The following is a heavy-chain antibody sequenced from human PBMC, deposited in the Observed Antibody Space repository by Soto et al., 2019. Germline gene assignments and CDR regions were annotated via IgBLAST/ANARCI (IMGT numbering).Heavy chain of an antibody. Sequence: SETLSLTCTVSGVSISSSSYYWGWIRQPPGKGLEWIGSIYYSGSTYYNPSLKSRVTISVDTSKNQFSLKLSSVTAADTAVYYCARQDYYYGMDVWGQGTTVTVSS. J-gene: IGHJ6*02. CDR2: IYYSGST. CDR1: GVSISSSSYY. V-gene: IGHV4-39*01. CDR3: ARQDYYYGMDV.